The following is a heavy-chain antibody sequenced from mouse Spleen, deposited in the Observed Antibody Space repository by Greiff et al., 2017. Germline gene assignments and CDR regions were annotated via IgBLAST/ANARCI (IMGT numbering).Heavy chain of an antibody. Sequence: DVKLVESGGGLVQPGGSRKLSCAASGFTFSSFGMHWVRQAPEKGLEWVAYISSGSSTIYYADTVKGRFTISRDNPKNTLFLQMTSLRSEDTAMYYCARSTTVVAPWDFDVWGAGTTVTVSS. CDR3: ARSTTVVAPWDFDV. D-gene: IGHD1-1*01. J-gene: IGHJ1*01. CDR1: GFTFSSFG. CDR2: ISSGSSTI. V-gene: IGHV5-17*02.